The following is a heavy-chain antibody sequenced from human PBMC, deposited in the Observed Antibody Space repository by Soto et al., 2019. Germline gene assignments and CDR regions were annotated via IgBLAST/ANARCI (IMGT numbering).Heavy chain of an antibody. CDR2: IKQDGSEK. J-gene: IGHJ4*02. V-gene: IGHV3-7*01. Sequence: TGGSLRLSCAASGCTFISYWMSWVRQAPGKGLGWVANIKQDGSEKYYVDSVKGRFTISRDNAKNSLYLQMNSLRAEDTAVYYCARDYDYIWGSYRYFDYWGQGTLVTVSS. D-gene: IGHD3-16*02. CDR1: GCTFISYW. CDR3: ARDYDYIWGSYRYFDY.